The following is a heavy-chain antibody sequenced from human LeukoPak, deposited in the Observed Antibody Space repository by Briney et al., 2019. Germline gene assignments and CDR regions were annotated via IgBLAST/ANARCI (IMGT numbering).Heavy chain of an antibody. Sequence: PSETLSLTCTVSGGSISSYYWSWIRQPAGKGLEWIGRIYTSGSTNYNPSLKSRVTMSVDTSKNQFSLKLSSVTAADTAVYYCARVDYGSGSLNWFDPWGQGTLVTVSS. V-gene: IGHV4-4*07. CDR1: GGSISSYY. CDR2: IYTSGST. CDR3: ARVDYGSGSLNWFDP. J-gene: IGHJ5*02. D-gene: IGHD3-10*01.